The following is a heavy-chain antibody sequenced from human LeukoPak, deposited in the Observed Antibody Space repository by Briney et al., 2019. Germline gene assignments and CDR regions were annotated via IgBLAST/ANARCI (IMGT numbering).Heavy chain of an antibody. CDR3: AKDMVRGAHMVYFDY. CDR2: ISYDGSNK. J-gene: IGHJ4*02. Sequence: PGGSLRLSCAASGFTFSSYGMHWVRQAPGKGLEWVAVISYDGSNKYYADSVKGRFTISRDNSKNTLYLQMNSLRAEDTAVYYCAKDMVRGAHMVYFDYWGQGTLVTVSS. CDR1: GFTFSSYG. V-gene: IGHV3-30*18. D-gene: IGHD3-10*01.